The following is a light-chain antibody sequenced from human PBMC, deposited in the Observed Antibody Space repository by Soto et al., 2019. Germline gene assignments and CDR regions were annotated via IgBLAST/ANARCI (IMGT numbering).Light chain of an antibody. CDR3: SSYSNTSTLYV. V-gene: IGLV2-14*01. CDR1: SKDVGGYNY. CDR2: DVN. J-gene: IGLJ1*01. Sequence: QSALTQPASVSGFPGQSITISCTGTSKDVGGYNYVSWYQKHPGKAPKLKIYDVNKRPSGVSNRFSGSKSGNTASLIISGLQAEDEADYYCSSYSNTSTLYVFGTGTKVTVL.